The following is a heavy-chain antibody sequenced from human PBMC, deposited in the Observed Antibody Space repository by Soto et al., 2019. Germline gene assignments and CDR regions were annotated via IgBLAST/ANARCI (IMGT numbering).Heavy chain of an antibody. D-gene: IGHD3-16*02. CDR2: VHRSGPT. J-gene: IGHJ4*02. CDR1: GGAINTDYW. Sequence: QVQLQESGPGLVKPSGTLSLTCAVSGGAINTDYWWSWVRQPPGKGLEWIGEVHRSGPTNYIESLKSRVTMSVDKSGNQVSLELTSVAAAATAVYYCARGVSYRWVYWGQGTLVTVSS. V-gene: IGHV4-4*02. CDR3: ARGVSYRWVY.